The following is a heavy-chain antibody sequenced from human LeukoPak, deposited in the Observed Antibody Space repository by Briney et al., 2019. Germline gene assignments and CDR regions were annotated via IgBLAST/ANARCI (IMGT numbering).Heavy chain of an antibody. Sequence: GGSLRLSCAASGFTFSSYSMNWVRRAPGKGLEWISYIHGDSAIIHYADSVKGRFTISRDNAKNSVYLHMNSLRVEDTAVYYCMRWNDLTDYWGQGTLVTVSS. V-gene: IGHV3-48*01. J-gene: IGHJ4*02. CDR1: GFTFSSYS. D-gene: IGHD1-1*01. CDR3: MRWNDLTDY. CDR2: IHGDSAII.